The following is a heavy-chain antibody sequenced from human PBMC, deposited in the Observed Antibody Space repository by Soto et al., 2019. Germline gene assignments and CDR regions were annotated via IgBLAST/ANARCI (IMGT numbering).Heavy chain of an antibody. J-gene: IGHJ6*03. CDR2: IYWDDDK. V-gene: IGHV2-5*02. Sequence: QITLKESGPTLVKPTQTLTLTCTFSGFSLSTSGVGVGWIRQPPGKALEWLALIYWDDDKRYSPSLKRRLTITKDTSKNQVVLTMTNMDPVDTATYYCAHSWYGSGRPFRTYYMDVWGKGTTVTVSS. D-gene: IGHD3-10*01. CDR3: AHSWYGSGRPFRTYYMDV. CDR1: GFSLSTSGVG.